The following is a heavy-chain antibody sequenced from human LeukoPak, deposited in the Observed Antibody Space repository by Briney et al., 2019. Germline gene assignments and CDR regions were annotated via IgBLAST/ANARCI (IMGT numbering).Heavy chain of an antibody. CDR2: INLNSGGT. CDR1: GYTLTGYY. CDR3: ARGRRDYYDSSSYSRGAFDI. V-gene: IGHV1-2*02. J-gene: IGHJ3*02. D-gene: IGHD3-22*01. Sequence: GASVKVSCKASGYTLTGYYMHWVRQAPGQGLEWMGWINLNSGGTNYAQKFQGRVTMTRDTSISTAYMELSSLRSEDTAVYYCARGRRDYYDSSSYSRGAFDIWGQGTMVTVSS.